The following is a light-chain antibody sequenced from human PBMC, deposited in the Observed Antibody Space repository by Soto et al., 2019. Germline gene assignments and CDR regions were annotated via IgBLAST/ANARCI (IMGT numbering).Light chain of an antibody. CDR1: QSLRNH. V-gene: IGKV3-15*01. J-gene: IGKJ5*01. CDR3: HQYNNWPLT. Sequence: EIVMTQSPANLCVSPGESATLXCRSSQSLRNHFGWFQQKPGQAPRLLSSDTSTRAHTGPARFNGSGSVTEFSRAISNLQSEDFAVYYCHQYNNWPLTVGGGTRLEIK. CDR2: DTS.